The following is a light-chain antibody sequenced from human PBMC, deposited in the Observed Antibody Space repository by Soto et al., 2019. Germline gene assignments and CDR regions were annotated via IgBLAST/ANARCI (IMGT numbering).Light chain of an antibody. Sequence: EIVLTQSPATLSVSPGERATLSCRASQSVSNNYLAWYQQKPGQAPRLLINGASTRATGVPARFSGSGSGTDFTLTISSLQSEDFAVYYCQQYNDWPPGWTFGQGTKVDIK. V-gene: IGKV3-15*01. J-gene: IGKJ1*01. CDR3: QQYNDWPPGWT. CDR2: GAS. CDR1: QSVSNN.